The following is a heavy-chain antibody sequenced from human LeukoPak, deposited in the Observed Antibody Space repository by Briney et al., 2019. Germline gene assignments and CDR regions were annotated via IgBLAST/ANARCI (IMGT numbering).Heavy chain of an antibody. CDR2: IDKTTYPT. CDR1: EFIFSDYA. J-gene: IGHJ4*02. CDR3: AKFERATIPGLFNDY. V-gene: IGHV3-23*05. Sequence: GGSLRLSCAASEFIFSDYAMGWVRQARGKGREWGSTIDKTTYPTFYADSVKGRFTISRDNAKNTLYRQMNTLRTEDSAVYLCAKFERATIPGLFNDYWGQGILVTVSS. D-gene: IGHD4/OR15-4a*01.